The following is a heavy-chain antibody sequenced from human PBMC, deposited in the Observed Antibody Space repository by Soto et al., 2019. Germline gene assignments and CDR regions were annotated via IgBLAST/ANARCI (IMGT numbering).Heavy chain of an antibody. CDR3: ASRGGANDY. D-gene: IGHD2-21*01. V-gene: IGHV3-30*03. CDR2: ISYDGSNK. Sequence: PGGSLRLSCAASGFTFSSYGMHWVRQAPGKGLEWVAVISYDGSNKYYADSVKGRFTISRDNSKNTLYLQMNSLRAEDTAVYYCASRGGANDYWGQGTLVTVSS. J-gene: IGHJ4*02. CDR1: GFTFSSYG.